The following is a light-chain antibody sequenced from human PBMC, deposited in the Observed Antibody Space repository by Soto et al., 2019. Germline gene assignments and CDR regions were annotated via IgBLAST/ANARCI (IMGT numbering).Light chain of an antibody. CDR1: QSVSSSY. V-gene: IGKV3-20*01. CDR2: GAS. CDR3: HQYGSSLPDT. J-gene: IGKJ2*01. Sequence: EIVLTQSPGTLSLSPGERATLSCRASQSVSSSYLAWYQQKPGQAPRLLIYGASSKATGIPDRFIGSGSGTDFTLTISRLEPADFAVYYCHQYGSSLPDTFGQGTKLEIK.